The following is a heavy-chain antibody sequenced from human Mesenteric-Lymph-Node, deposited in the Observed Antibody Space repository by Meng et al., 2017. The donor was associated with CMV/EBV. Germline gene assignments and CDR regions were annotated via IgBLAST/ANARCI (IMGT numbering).Heavy chain of an antibody. Sequence: ASVKVSCKASGNTFADYYMHWVRQAPGQGLEWMGWINPNSGGTNYAQKFQGRVTMTRDTSISTAYMELSRLRSDDTAVYYCARVDTPMLPNWGQGTLVTVSS. CDR2: INPNSGGT. V-gene: IGHV1-2*02. CDR1: GNTFADYY. J-gene: IGHJ4*02. CDR3: ARVDTPMLPN. D-gene: IGHD5-18*01.